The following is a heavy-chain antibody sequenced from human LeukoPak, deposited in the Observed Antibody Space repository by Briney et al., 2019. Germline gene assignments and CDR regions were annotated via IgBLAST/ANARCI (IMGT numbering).Heavy chain of an antibody. D-gene: IGHD3-10*01. CDR3: VKDRTGTYTLDY. CDR1: GFTFSNYA. Sequence: GRSLRLSCAATGFTFSNYAIHWGRQAPGKGLEGVAFISDDGSRQHYADSVKGRFTISRDNSKNTLNLQMNSLRAEDTAVYYCVKDRTGTYTLDYWGQGTLVTVSS. J-gene: IGHJ4*02. CDR2: ISDDGSRQ. V-gene: IGHV3-30-3*01.